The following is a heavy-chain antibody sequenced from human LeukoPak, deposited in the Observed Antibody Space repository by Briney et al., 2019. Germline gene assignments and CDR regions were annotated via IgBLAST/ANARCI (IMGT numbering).Heavy chain of an antibody. Sequence: ASGKVSCKASGYTFTSYVLNWVRQASGQGLECMGWINTNTGNPTYAQGFTGRFVFSLDTSVSTAYLQISSLKAEDTALYYCARASTPKVGATIYYFDYWGQGTLVTVSS. J-gene: IGHJ4*02. D-gene: IGHD1-26*01. CDR2: INTNTGNP. CDR3: ARASTPKVGATIYYFDY. V-gene: IGHV7-4-1*02. CDR1: GYTFTSYV.